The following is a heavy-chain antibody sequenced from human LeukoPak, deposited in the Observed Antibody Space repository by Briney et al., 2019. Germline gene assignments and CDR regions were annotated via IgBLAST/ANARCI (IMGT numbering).Heavy chain of an antibody. Sequence: SETLSLTCTVSGGSVSSGSYYWSWIRQPPGKGLEWIGYIYYSGSTNYNPSLKSRVTISVDTSKNQFSLKLSSVTAADTAVYYCAREGSSWSDYWGQGTLVTVSS. CDR3: AREGSSWSDY. D-gene: IGHD6-13*01. J-gene: IGHJ4*02. CDR1: GGSVSSGSYY. CDR2: IYYSGST. V-gene: IGHV4-61*01.